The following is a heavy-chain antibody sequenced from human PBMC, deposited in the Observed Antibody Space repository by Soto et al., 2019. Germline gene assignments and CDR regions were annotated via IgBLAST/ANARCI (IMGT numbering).Heavy chain of an antibody. J-gene: IGHJ5*02. V-gene: IGHV1-69*01. CDR2: ITPLFGIP. D-gene: IGHD5-12*01. CDR3: ARDTNSAGGLFDT. Sequence: QVQLVQSGAEVKKPGSSVKVSCKASGGTSRSLSITWVRQAPGQGLEWMGGITPLFGIPNYPQKFQGRLTITADESTGTAYLELSSLRSEDTAVYYCARDTNSAGGLFDTWGRGPMVTVSA. CDR1: GGTSRSLS.